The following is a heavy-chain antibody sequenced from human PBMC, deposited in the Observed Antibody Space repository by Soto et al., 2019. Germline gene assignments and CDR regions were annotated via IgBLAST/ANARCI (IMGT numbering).Heavy chain of an antibody. CDR3: ARATYIRNHEY. V-gene: IGHV3-21*01. J-gene: IGHJ4*02. CDR2: ISFSGDYI. Sequence: GGSLRLSCAVSGLPLEKYGMNWVWQAPGKGLEWVSSISFSGDYIYYADSVEGRFTISRDNARNSLYLQMNRLGVDDTALYFCARATYIRNHEYWCQGTQVTVS. D-gene: IGHD3-3*02. CDR1: GLPLEKYG.